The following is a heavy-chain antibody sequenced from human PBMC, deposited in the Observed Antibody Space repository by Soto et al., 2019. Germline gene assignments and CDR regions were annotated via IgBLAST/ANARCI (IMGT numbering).Heavy chain of an antibody. CDR2: IWYDGSNK. CDR3: ARDGGSYRYILFDY. Sequence: QVQPVESGGGVVQPGRSLRLSCAASGFTFSSYGMHWVRQAPGKGLEWVAVIWYDGSNKYYADSVKGRFTISRDNSKNTLYLQMNSLRAEDTAVYYCARDGGSYRYILFDYWGQGTLVTVSS. J-gene: IGHJ4*02. D-gene: IGHD3-16*02. V-gene: IGHV3-33*01. CDR1: GFTFSSYG.